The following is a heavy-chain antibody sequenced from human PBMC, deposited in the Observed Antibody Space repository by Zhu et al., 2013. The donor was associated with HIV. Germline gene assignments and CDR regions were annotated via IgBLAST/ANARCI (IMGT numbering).Heavy chain of an antibody. CDR3: ASGKTTVTRGDYYYGMDV. CDR1: GGTFSSYA. Sequence: QVQLVQSGAEVKKPGSSVKVSCKASGGTFSSYAISWVRQAPGQGLEWMGGIIPIFGTANYAQKFQGRVTITADKSTSTAYMELSSLRSEDTAVYYCASGKTTVTRGDYYYGMDVWGQGTTVTVSS. D-gene: IGHD4-4*01. V-gene: IGHV1-69*06. CDR2: IIPIFGTA. J-gene: IGHJ6*02.